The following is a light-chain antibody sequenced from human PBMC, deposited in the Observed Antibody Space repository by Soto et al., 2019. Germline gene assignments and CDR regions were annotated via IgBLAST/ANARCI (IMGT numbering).Light chain of an antibody. J-gene: IGKJ1*01. CDR1: QTISTN. CDR2: GAS. CDR3: QDYSDWPTWT. Sequence: EIVITQSPATLSVSPGERATLSCSASQTISTNLAWYQQKPGQAPRLLIFGASTRATGIPARFSGSGSGTEFTLIISSLQSEDFAVYYCQDYSDWPTWTFGQGTKVDIK. V-gene: IGKV3-15*01.